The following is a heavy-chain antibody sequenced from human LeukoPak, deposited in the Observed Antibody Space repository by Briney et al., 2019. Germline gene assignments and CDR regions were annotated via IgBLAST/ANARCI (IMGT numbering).Heavy chain of an antibody. CDR3: RFRDYGRKTNPKRYSYGQLDV. J-gene: IGHJ6*04. D-gene: IGHD4-17*01. V-gene: IGHV2-5*02. Sequence: SGPTLVNPTQTLTLTCTFSGFSLTTSGVGVGWIRQPPGKALEWLALIYWDDDNRYSPSMKSRLTITKDTSKNQVVLTMTNMDPVDTATYYCRFRDYGRKTNPKRYSYGQLDVWGKGITVTVSS. CDR2: IYWDDDN. CDR1: GFSLTTSGVG.